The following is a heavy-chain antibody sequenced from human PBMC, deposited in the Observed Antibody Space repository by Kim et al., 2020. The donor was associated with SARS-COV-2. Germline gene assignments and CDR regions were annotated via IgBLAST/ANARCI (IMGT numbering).Heavy chain of an antibody. J-gene: IGHJ4*02. CDR3: ARDKQRWLQYGAEIDY. V-gene: IGHV3-21*01. CDR2: ISSSSSYI. CDR1: GFTFSSYS. Sequence: GGSLRLSCAASGFTFSSYSMNWVRQAPGKGLEWVSSISSSSSYIYYADSVKGRFTISRDNAKNSLYLQMNSLRAEDTAVYYCARDKQRWLQYGAEIDYWGQGTLVTVSS. D-gene: IGHD5-12*01.